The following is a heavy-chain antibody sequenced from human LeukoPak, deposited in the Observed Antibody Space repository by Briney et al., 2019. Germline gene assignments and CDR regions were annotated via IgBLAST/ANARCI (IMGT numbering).Heavy chain of an antibody. V-gene: IGHV1-18*01. D-gene: IGHD6-6*01. Sequence: ASVKVSCKASGYTFTSYGISWVRQAPGQGLEWMGCISAYNGNTNYAQKLQGRVTMTTDTSTSTAYMELRSLRSDDTAVYYCARDSHEYSSSSRFPPYFDYWGQGALVTVSS. CDR2: ISAYNGNT. CDR1: GYTFTSYG. J-gene: IGHJ4*02. CDR3: ARDSHEYSSSSRFPPYFDY.